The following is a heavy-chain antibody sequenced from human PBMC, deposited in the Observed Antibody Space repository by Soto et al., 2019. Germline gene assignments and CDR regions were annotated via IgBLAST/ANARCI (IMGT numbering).Heavy chain of an antibody. Sequence: EVQLVESGGGLVQPGGSLRLSCAASGFTLSSYWMHWVRQAPGKGLVWVSRINSDGSSTSYADSVKGRFTISRDNAKNTLYLQMNSLRAEDTAVYYCSVVVVADTRNSLGYWCQGTLVTVSS. CDR3: SVVVVADTRNSLGY. CDR1: GFTLSSYW. CDR2: INSDGSST. D-gene: IGHD2-15*01. V-gene: IGHV3-74*01. J-gene: IGHJ4*02.